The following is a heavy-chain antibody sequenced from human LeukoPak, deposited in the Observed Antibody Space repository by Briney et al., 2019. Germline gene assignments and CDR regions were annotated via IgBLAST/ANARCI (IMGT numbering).Heavy chain of an antibody. CDR3: ARRGGFTMFGVVIKGNWFDP. Sequence: PSETLSFTCAVSGYSISSGYYWGWIRQPPGKGLEWIGRIYHSGRTFYNPSLKSRVTISVDTSKNQFSLKLSSVAAADTAVYYCARRGGFTMFGVVIKGNWFDPWGQGTLVTVSS. V-gene: IGHV4-38-2*01. CDR1: GYSISSGYY. CDR2: IYHSGRT. J-gene: IGHJ5*02. D-gene: IGHD3-3*01.